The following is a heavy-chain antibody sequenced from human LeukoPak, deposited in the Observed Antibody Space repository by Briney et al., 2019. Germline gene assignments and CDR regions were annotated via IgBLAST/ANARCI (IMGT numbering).Heavy chain of an antibody. D-gene: IGHD3-9*01. CDR2: IYHSGST. CDR3: AKITDDILTGYFDY. J-gene: IGHJ4*02. CDR1: GGSISSSNW. V-gene: IGHV4-4*02. Sequence: SETLSLTCAVSGGSISSSNWWSWVRQPPGKGLEWIGEIYHSGSTNYNPSLKSRVTISVDKSKNQFSLKLSSVTAADTAVYYCAKITDDILTGYFDYWGQGTLVTVSS.